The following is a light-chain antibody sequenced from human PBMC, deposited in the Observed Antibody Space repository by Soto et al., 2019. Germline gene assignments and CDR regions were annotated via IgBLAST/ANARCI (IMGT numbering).Light chain of an antibody. CDR1: NIGSKS. J-gene: IGLJ1*01. Sequence: SYELTQPPSASVAPGQTARITCGGNNIGSKSVHWYQQKPGQAPVLVVYADDDRPSGIPERISGSNSGNTATLTISRVEAGDEADYYCQLWDSTRDHHVFGSGTKLTVL. CDR2: ADD. CDR3: QLWDSTRDHHV. V-gene: IGLV3-21*02.